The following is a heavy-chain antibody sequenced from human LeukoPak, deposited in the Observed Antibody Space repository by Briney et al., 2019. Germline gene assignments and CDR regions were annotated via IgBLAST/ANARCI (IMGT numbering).Heavy chain of an antibody. D-gene: IGHD6-19*01. Sequence: GESLRISCKGSGYSFTSYWISWVRQMPGKGLEWMGRIDPSDSYTNYSPSFQGHVTISADKSISTAYLQWSSLKASDTAMYYCASTQSGWYEIFDYWGQGTLVTVSS. CDR1: GYSFTSYW. CDR3: ASTQSGWYEIFDY. CDR2: IDPSDSYT. J-gene: IGHJ4*02. V-gene: IGHV5-10-1*01.